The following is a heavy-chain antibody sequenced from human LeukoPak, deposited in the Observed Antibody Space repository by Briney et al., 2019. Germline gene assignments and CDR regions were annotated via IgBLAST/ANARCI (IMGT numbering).Heavy chain of an antibody. V-gene: IGHV4-34*01. Sequence: PSETLSLTCAVYGGSFSGYYWSWIRQPPGKGLEWIGEINHSGSTNYNPSLKSRVTISVDTSKNQFSLKLSSVTAADTAVYYCARDGQLELHLPAFDIWGQGTMVTVSS. J-gene: IGHJ3*02. CDR2: INHSGST. CDR1: GGSFSGYY. D-gene: IGHD1-7*01. CDR3: ARDGQLELHLPAFDI.